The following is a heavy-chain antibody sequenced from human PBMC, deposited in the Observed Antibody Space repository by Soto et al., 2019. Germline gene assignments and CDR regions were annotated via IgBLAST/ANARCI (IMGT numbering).Heavy chain of an antibody. V-gene: IGHV3-43D*04. D-gene: IGHD2-2*02. J-gene: IGHJ4*02. CDR2: ISWDGGRT. CDR3: AKDVCSGTNTSCYKRLDF. CDR1: GFTFDDYA. Sequence: GSLRLSCAASGFTFDDYAMHWVRQAPGKGLEWVSLISWDGGRTYYADSVRGRFIVSRDSSKNSLYLQMSSLRVEDTALYYCAKDVCSGTNTSCYKRLDFWGQGALVTVPS.